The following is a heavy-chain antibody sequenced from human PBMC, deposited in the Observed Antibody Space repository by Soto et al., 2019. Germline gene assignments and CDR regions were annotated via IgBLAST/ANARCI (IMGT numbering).Heavy chain of an antibody. D-gene: IGHD3-9*01. CDR2: IIPIFGTA. CDR1: GGTFSSYA. Sequence: SVKVSCKASGGTFSSYAISWVRQARGQGLEWMGGIIPIFGTANYAQKFQGRVTITADESTSTAYMELSSLRSEDTAVYYCARGEEVRYFDWDSRDYYYYGMDVWGQGTTVTVSS. CDR3: ARGEEVRYFDWDSRDYYYYGMDV. J-gene: IGHJ6*02. V-gene: IGHV1-69*13.